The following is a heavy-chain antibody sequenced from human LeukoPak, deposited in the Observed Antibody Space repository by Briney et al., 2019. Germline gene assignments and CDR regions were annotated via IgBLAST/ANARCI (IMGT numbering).Heavy chain of an antibody. J-gene: IGHJ4*02. D-gene: IGHD6-25*01. Sequence: ASVKVSCKASGYTFTGYYVHWVRQAPGQGLEWMGRINPNSGGTNYAQKFQGRVTMTRDTSISTAYMELSRLRSDDTAVYYCAVVGYSSGRYFDYWGQGTLVTVSS. CDR3: AVVGYSSGRYFDY. CDR1: GYTFTGYY. V-gene: IGHV1-2*06. CDR2: INPNSGGT.